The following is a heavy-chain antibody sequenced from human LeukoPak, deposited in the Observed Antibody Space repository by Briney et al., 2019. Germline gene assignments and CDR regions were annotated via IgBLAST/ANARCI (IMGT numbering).Heavy chain of an antibody. J-gene: IGHJ4*02. CDR2: IKQEGSAR. Sequence: PGGSLRLSCVASGFSFSSYWMSWVRQTPGKGLEWGANIKQEGSARYYVDSVTGRFTISRDNAMNSLYLQMNSLRVEDTAVYYCARGGAARPDFWGQGTLVTVSS. V-gene: IGHV3-7*01. CDR3: ARGGAARPDF. D-gene: IGHD6-6*01. CDR1: GFSFSSYW.